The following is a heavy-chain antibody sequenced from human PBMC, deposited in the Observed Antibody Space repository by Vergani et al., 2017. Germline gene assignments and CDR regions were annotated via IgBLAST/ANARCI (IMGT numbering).Heavy chain of an antibody. CDR2: IRYDGNNQ. Sequence: QVQLVESGGGVVQPGGSLRLSCEASGFTFNNYGIHWVRQTPGKGLEWVAFIRYDGNNQQYFHSVKGRFTISRDNSKTTGFLQLNSLRVEDTVVYYCAKDRAITATTVPDYWGQGTLVTVSS. V-gene: IGHV3-30*02. D-gene: IGHD1-20*01. CDR3: AKDRAITATTVPDY. J-gene: IGHJ4*02. CDR1: GFTFNNYG.